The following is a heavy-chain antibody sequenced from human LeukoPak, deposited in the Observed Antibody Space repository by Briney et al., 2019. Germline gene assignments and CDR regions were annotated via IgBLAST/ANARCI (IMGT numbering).Heavy chain of an antibody. D-gene: IGHD2-21*02. CDR1: SGSISSYY. J-gene: IGHJ4*02. Sequence: PSETLSLTCTVSSGSISSYYWSWIRQPPGRGLEWIGYIYYSGSTNYNPSLKSRVTISVDTSKNQFSLKLSSVTAADTAVYYCARGGDCGGDCYPDYWGQGTLVTVSS. CDR3: ARGGDCGGDCYPDY. V-gene: IGHV4-59*12. CDR2: IYYSGST.